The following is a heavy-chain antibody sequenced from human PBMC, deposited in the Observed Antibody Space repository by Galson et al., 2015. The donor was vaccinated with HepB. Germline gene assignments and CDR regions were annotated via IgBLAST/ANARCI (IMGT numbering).Heavy chain of an antibody. J-gene: IGHJ6*03. Sequence: SLRLSCAASGFTFRNTWMNWVRQAPGKGLEWVGRIKRKIDGGTIDYAAPVKGRFIISRDDSKNMVYMEMNSLKTEDTAVYYCATLYYDFWSGSSLAYYSYYMDAWGKGTTVAVSS. V-gene: IGHV3-15*07. D-gene: IGHD3-3*01. CDR3: ATLYYDFWSGSSLAYYSYYMDA. CDR2: IKRKIDGGTI. CDR1: GFTFRNTW.